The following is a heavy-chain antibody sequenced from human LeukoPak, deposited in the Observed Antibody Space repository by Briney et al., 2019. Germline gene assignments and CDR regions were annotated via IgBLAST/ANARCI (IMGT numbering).Heavy chain of an antibody. V-gene: IGHV3-11*01. CDR2: ITNGGSTI. CDR1: GFTFRDCN. Sequence: GGSLTLSCTAPGFTFRDCNMNGVRQAPGKALEWVSYITNGGSTIHHADSVKGRFTISRDNAKKTLYLQMNSLRAEDTAVYYCARSIGLTGGGVDVWGQGTTVTVSS. CDR3: ARSIGLTGGGVDV. D-gene: IGHD3-9*01. J-gene: IGHJ6*02.